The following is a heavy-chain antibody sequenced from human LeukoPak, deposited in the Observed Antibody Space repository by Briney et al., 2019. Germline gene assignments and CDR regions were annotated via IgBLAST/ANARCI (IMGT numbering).Heavy chain of an antibody. J-gene: IGHJ4*02. CDR1: GGSISNTNW. Sequence: SETLSLTCGVSGGSISNTNWWTWVRQPPGKGLEWIGEVNLQGSTNYNPSLKSRVAISVDKSENHISLKLTSVTAADTAVYYCARGQASGGNSGDYWGQGTLVTVSS. V-gene: IGHV4-4*02. D-gene: IGHD4-23*01. CDR2: VNLQGST. CDR3: ARGQASGGNSGDY.